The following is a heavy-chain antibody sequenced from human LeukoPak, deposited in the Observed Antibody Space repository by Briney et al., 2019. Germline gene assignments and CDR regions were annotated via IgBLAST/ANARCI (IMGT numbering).Heavy chain of an antibody. CDR1: GLNLDAYA. CDR3: AKDTPLFYHYYGIDV. J-gene: IGHJ6*02. V-gene: IGHV3-43*02. CDR2: ISGDGTIT. Sequence: TGGSLRLSCAASGLNLDAYAMHWVRQAPGKGPEWVSLISGDGTITYYADSVKGRFTISRDNSKNSLFLEMNSLRSEDTALYYCAKDTPLFYHYYGIDVWGQGTTVTVSS.